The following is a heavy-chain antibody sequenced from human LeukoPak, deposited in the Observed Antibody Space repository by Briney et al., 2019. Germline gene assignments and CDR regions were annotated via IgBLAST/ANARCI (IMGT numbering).Heavy chain of an antibody. CDR1: GYTFTGYH. Sequence: ASVKVSCKASGYTFTGYHMHWVRQAPGQGLEWMGRINPKSGGTNYAQKFQGRVTMTRDTSISTAYMEVRRQRYDDTALYDCASGEGQLATDYWGQGTLVTVSS. V-gene: IGHV1-2*06. D-gene: IGHD3-10*01. CDR2: INPKSGGT. CDR3: ASGEGQLATDY. J-gene: IGHJ4*02.